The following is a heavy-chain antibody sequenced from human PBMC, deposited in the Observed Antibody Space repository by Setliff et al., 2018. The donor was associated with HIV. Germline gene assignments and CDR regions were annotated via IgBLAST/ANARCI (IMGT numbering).Heavy chain of an antibody. Sequence: PGGSLRLSCAASGFTFSSYSMNWVRQVPGKGLEWVSSISSSSSDIYYAGSVKGRFTISRDNAKNSLYLQMNSLRAEDTAVYYCAREDTRVATNVGHYYYYMDVWGKGTTVTVSS. CDR2: ISSSSSDI. CDR1: GFTFSSYS. D-gene: IGHD5-12*01. V-gene: IGHV3-21*01. J-gene: IGHJ6*03. CDR3: AREDTRVATNVGHYYYYMDV.